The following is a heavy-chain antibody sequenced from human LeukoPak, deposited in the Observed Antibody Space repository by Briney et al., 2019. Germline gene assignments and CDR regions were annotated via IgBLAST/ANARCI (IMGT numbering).Heavy chain of an antibody. J-gene: IGHJ5*02. CDR3: ARETSAAARLLSPRGNWFDP. V-gene: IGHV7-4-1*02. Sequence: RVASVKVSCKASGYTFTSYAMNWVRQAPGQGLEWMGWINTNTGNPTYAQGFTGRFVFSLDTSVSTAYLQISSLKAEDTAVYYCARETSAAARLLSPRGNWFDPWGQGTLVTVSS. CDR1: GYTFTSYA. CDR2: INTNTGNP. D-gene: IGHD6-6*01.